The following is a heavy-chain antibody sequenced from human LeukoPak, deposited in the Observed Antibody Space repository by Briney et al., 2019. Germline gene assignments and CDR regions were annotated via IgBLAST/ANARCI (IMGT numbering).Heavy chain of an antibody. V-gene: IGHV1-8*01. CDR1: GYTFTSYD. CDR2: MGPNNGNT. CDR3: ARGRKTGTRVAVDI. Sequence: ASVKVSCRASGYTFTSYDINWVRQATGQGLGWMGWMGPNNGNTGYAQKFQGRVTMTRNTSIGTAYMELSSLRSEDTAVYYCARGRKTGTRVAVDIWGQGTMVTVSS. J-gene: IGHJ3*02.